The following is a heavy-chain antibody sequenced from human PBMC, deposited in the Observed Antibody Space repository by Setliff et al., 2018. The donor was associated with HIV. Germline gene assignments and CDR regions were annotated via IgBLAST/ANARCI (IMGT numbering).Heavy chain of an antibody. CDR2: SYYRGST. V-gene: IGHV4-59*02. CDR3: TRGGSMTTLTT. Sequence: SETLSLTCSVSNGSVSGHYWSWIRQPPGKGLEWIGYSYYRGSTNYNPSLKSRVTISVDTSKNQFSLRLSSVTAADTAVYYCTRGGSMTTLTTWGQGTLVTVSS. J-gene: IGHJ4*02. CDR1: NGSVSGHY. D-gene: IGHD4-4*01.